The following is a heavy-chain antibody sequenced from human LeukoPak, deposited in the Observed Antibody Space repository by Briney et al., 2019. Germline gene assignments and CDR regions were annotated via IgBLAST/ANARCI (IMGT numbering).Heavy chain of an antibody. Sequence: GGSLRLSCAASGFTFSSYEMNWVRQAPGKGLEWVSYISSSGSTINYADSVKGRFTISRDNAKNSLYLQMNSLRAEDTAVYYCARDQGLRGGYGLDYWGQGTLVTVSS. V-gene: IGHV3-48*03. CDR2: ISSSGSTI. D-gene: IGHD3-16*01. CDR1: GFTFSSYE. CDR3: ARDQGLRGGYGLDY. J-gene: IGHJ4*02.